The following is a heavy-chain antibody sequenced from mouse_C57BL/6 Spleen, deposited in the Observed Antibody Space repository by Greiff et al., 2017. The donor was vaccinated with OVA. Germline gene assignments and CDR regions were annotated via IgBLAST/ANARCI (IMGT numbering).Heavy chain of an antibody. CDR2: LNPSTGGT. D-gene: IGHD1-1*01. CDR1: GYSFTGYY. CDR3: ARSNYYGSSPFDD. V-gene: IGHV1-42*01. Sequence: VQLKQSGPELVKPGASVKISCKASGYSFTGYYMNWVKQSPEKSLEWIGELNPSTGGTTYNQKFKAKATLTVDKSSSTAYMQLKSLTSEDSAVYYCARSNYYGSSPFDDWGQGTTLTVAS. J-gene: IGHJ2*01.